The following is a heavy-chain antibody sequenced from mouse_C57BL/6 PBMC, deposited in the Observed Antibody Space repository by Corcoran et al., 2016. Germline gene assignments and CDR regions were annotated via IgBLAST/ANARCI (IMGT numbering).Heavy chain of an antibody. J-gene: IGHJ3*01. Sequence: DVQLQESGPGLVKPSQSLSLTCSVTGYSITSGYYWNWIRQFPGNKLEWMGYISYDGSNNYNPSLKNRISITRDTSKNQFFLKLNSVTTEDTATYYCARNYYDYPWFAYWGQGTLVTVSA. CDR1: GYSITSGYY. CDR3: ARNYYDYPWFAY. V-gene: IGHV3-6*01. D-gene: IGHD2-4*01. CDR2: ISYDGSN.